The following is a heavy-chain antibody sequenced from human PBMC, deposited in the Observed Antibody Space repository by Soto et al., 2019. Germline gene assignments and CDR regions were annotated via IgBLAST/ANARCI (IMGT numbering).Heavy chain of an antibody. D-gene: IGHD2-15*01. Sequence: QVQLQEAGPGLVKPSGTLSLTCAVSGGSISSSNWWRWVRQPPRKGLEWIGEIYHSGSTNYNPSLKSRVTISVDKTKNQFSLKLSSVTAAATAVYYGARVRYCSGGSCYSDYGMDVWGQGTTVTVSS. CDR3: ARVRYCSGGSCYSDYGMDV. V-gene: IGHV4-4*02. CDR1: GGSISSSNW. J-gene: IGHJ6*02. CDR2: IYHSGST.